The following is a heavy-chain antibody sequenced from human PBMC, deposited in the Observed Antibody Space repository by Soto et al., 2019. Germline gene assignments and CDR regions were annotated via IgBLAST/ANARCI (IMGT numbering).Heavy chain of an antibody. CDR2: TYYRSKWYN. Sequence: QSQTLSLTCAISGDSVSSNSAAWNWIRQSPSRGLEWLGRTYYRSKWYNDYAVSVKSRITINPDTSKNQFSLQLNSVTPEDSVLYYCARYRVSPSYDAFDFWGQGTMVTVSS. CDR1: GDSVSSNSAA. V-gene: IGHV6-1*01. D-gene: IGHD6-13*01. J-gene: IGHJ3*01. CDR3: ARYRVSPSYDAFDF.